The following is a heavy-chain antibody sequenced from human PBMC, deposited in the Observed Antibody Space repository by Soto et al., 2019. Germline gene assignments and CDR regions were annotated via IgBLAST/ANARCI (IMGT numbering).Heavy chain of an antibody. D-gene: IGHD3-9*01. CDR3: ASSLRYFDWLLSFYWFGP. J-gene: IGHJ5*02. V-gene: IGHV4-39*01. Sequence: TSETLSLACTVSGGSISSSSYYWGWIRQPLGKGLEWIGSIYYSGSTYYNPSLKSRVTISVDTSKNQFSLKLSSVTAADTAVYYFASSLRYFDWLLSFYWFGPWGQGTLGTVSS. CDR2: IYYSGST. CDR1: GGSISSSSYY.